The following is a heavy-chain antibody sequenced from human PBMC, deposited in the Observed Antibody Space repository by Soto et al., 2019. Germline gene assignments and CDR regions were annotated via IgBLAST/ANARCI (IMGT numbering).Heavy chain of an antibody. J-gene: IGHJ4*02. V-gene: IGHV3-21*01. Sequence: EVQLVESGGGLVKPGGSLRLSCAASGFTFSSYSMNWVRQAPGKGLEWVSSITSSSSYISYADSVKGRFTISRDNAKNSLYLQMNSLRAEDKAVYYCARDQPGYSYGYGLGYWGQGTLVTVSS. D-gene: IGHD5-18*01. CDR1: GFTFSSYS. CDR2: ITSSSSYI. CDR3: ARDQPGYSYGYGLGY.